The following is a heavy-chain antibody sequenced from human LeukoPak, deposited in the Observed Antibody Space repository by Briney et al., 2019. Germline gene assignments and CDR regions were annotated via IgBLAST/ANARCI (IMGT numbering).Heavy chain of an antibody. J-gene: IGHJ3*02. V-gene: IGHV3-48*04. D-gene: IGHD3-10*01. CDR1: GFTFSAYA. CDR3: TRSGDGAFDN. CDR2: ISYNSDTT. Sequence: GGSLRLSCAASGFTFSAYAMNWVRQTPEKGLEWVSYISYNSDTTLYADSVKGRFTISRDNAKNSVYLQMNSLRVEDTAVYYCTRSGDGAFDNWGPGTMVTVS.